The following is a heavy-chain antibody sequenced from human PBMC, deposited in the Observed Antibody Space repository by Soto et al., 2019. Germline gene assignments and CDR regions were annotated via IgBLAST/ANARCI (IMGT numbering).Heavy chain of an antibody. CDR2: ISGSGVGT. D-gene: IGHD3-10*01. CDR3: AKPMGRGVIKFYYYYGMDV. J-gene: IGHJ6*02. Sequence: LRLSCAASGFTFSSYAMNWVRQAPGKGLEWVSAISGSGVGTYYADSVKGRFTISRDNSKNTVYLQMNSLRAEDTAVYYCAKPMGRGVIKFYYYYGMDVWGQGTTVTVSS. V-gene: IGHV3-23*01. CDR1: GFTFSSYA.